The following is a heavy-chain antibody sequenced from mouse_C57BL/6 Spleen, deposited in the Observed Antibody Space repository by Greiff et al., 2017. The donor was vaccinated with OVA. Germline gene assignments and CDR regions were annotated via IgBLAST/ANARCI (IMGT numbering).Heavy chain of an antibody. D-gene: IGHD1-1*01. Sequence: QVQLQQSGPGLVQPSQSLSITCTVSGFSLTSYGVHWVRQSPGKGLEWLGVIWSGGSTDYNAAFISRLSISKDNSKSQVFFKMNSLQADDTAIYYCARSPYPTTVVATGYFDVWGTGTTVTVSS. J-gene: IGHJ1*03. CDR3: ARSPYPTTVVATGYFDV. CDR1: GFSLTSYG. V-gene: IGHV2-2*01. CDR2: IWSGGST.